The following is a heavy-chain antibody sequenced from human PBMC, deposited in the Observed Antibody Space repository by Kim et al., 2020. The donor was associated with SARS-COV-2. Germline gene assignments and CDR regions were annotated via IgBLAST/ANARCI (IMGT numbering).Heavy chain of an antibody. CDR3: ARGGSGYDLVVFFDY. CDR2: ISYDGSNK. D-gene: IGHD5-12*01. V-gene: IGHV3-33*05. CDR1: GFTFSSYG. Sequence: GGSLRLSCAASGFTFSSYGMHWVRQAPGKGLEWVAVISYDGSNKYYADSVKGRFTISRDNSKNTLYLQMNSLRAEDTAVYYCARGGSGYDLVVFFDYWGQGTLVTVSS. J-gene: IGHJ4*02.